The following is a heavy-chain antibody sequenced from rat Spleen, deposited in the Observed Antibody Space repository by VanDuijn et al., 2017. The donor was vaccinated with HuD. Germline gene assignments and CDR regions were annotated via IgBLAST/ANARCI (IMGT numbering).Heavy chain of an antibody. V-gene: IGHV5-7*01. J-gene: IGHJ1*01. CDR3: ARAGYLRDWYFDF. CDR2: ISYDGTTT. D-gene: IGHD2-2*01. Sequence: EVQLVESGGGLVQPGRSMKLSCAASGFTFSNYDMAWVRQAPKKVLEWVTAISYDGTTTYYRDSVKGRFTISRDNAKSTLSLQMDSLRSEDTATYYCARAGYLRDWYFDFWGPGTMVTVSS. CDR1: GFTFSNYD.